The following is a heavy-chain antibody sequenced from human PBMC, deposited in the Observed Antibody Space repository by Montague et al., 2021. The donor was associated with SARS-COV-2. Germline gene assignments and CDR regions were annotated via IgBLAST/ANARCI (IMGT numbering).Heavy chain of an antibody. J-gene: IGHJ6*02. CDR3: ARGRTVTTFYYYYYYGMGV. CDR1: GASFSGYY. Sequence: SETLSLTCAVYGASFSGYYWSWIRQPPGKGLEWIGEINHSGSTNYNPSLKSRVTISVDTSKNQFSLKLSSVTAADTAVYYCARGRTVTTFYYYYYYGMGVWGQGTTVTASS. V-gene: IGHV4-34*01. D-gene: IGHD4-17*01. CDR2: INHSGST.